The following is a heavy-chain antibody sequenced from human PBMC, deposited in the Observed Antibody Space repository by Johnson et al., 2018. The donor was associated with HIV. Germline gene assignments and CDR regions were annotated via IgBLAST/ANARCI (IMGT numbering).Heavy chain of an antibody. J-gene: IGHJ3*02. V-gene: IGHV3-30*18. D-gene: IGHD4-23*01. CDR1: GFTFSSYG. CDR2: ISYDGSNK. CDR3: AKVGATVITPRGEAFDI. Sequence: QVQLVESGGGVVQPGRSLRLSCVASGFTFSSYGIHWVRQAPGKGLEWVAIISYDGSNKYYADSVKGRFTIPRDNSKNTLYLQMNSLRAEDTAVYYCAKVGATVITPRGEAFDIWGQGTMVTVSS.